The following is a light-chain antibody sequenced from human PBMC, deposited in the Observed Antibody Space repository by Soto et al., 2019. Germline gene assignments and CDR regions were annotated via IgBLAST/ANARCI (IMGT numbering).Light chain of an antibody. CDR3: QQYNSYRGT. CDR2: DAS. J-gene: IGKJ1*01. Sequence: LSSSVGDRVTITCRASQSISSWLAWYQQKPGKAPKLLIYDASSLESGVPSRFSGSGSGTEFTLTISSLQPDDFATYYCQQYNSYRGTFGQGTKVDIK. CDR1: QSISSW. V-gene: IGKV1-5*01.